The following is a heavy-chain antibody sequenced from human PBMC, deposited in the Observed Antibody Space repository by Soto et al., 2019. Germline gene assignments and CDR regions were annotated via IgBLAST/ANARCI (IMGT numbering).Heavy chain of an antibody. D-gene: IGHD2-15*01. J-gene: IGHJ3*02. CDR2: IYYSGST. Sequence: SETLSLTCPVSGGSISSGDYYWSLIRQPPGKGLEWIGYIYYSGSTYYNPSLKSRVTISVDTSKNQFSLKLRSVTAADTAVYYCARHKPCSGASCYSGAFDIWGQGTMVTVSS. CDR1: GGSISSGDYY. V-gene: IGHV4-30-4*01. CDR3: ARHKPCSGASCYSGAFDI.